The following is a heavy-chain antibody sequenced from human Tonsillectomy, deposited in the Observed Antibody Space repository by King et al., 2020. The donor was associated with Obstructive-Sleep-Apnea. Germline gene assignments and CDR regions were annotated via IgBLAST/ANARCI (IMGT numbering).Heavy chain of an antibody. CDR2: ISSSSSYT. J-gene: IGHJ4*02. D-gene: IGHD3-3*01. CDR3: ASVWLGVVNDY. Sequence: VQLVESGGGLVKPGGSLRLSCAASGFTFSDYYMSWIRQAPGKGLEWVSYISSSSSYTNYADSVKGRFTISRDNATNSLYLQMNSLRAEDTAVYYCASVWLGVVNDYWGQGTLVTVSS. CDR1: GFTFSDYY. V-gene: IGHV3-11*05.